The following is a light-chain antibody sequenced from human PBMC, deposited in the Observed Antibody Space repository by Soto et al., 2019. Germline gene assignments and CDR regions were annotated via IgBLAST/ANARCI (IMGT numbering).Light chain of an antibody. Sequence: EIVMTQSPATLSLSPGERATLSCRASQSVGKYLVWYQQKPGQAPRLLIYDASNRATGIPARFSGSGSGTDFTLTNSSLQPDDLATYYCQQNNRYPWTFGQGTKVDIK. CDR3: QQNNRYPWT. J-gene: IGKJ1*01. CDR1: QSVGKY. CDR2: DAS. V-gene: IGKV3-11*01.